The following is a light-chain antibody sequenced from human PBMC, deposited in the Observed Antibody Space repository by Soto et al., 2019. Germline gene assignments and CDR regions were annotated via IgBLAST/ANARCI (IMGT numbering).Light chain of an antibody. CDR2: LGS. Sequence: DIVMTQSQLSLPVTPGEPASISCRSSQSLLHSNGYNYLDWYLQKPGQSPQLLIYLGSNRASGVPARFSGSGSGTDFTLKISRVEAEDVGVYYCMQALQTSWTFGQGTKVEIK. CDR1: QSLLHSNGYNY. J-gene: IGKJ1*01. CDR3: MQALQTSWT. V-gene: IGKV2-28*01.